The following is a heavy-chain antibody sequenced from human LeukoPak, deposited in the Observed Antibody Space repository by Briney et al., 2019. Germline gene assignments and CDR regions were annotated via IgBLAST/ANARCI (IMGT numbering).Heavy chain of an antibody. CDR2: IYYSGST. D-gene: IGHD4-11*01. J-gene: IGHJ3*02. Sequence: KSSETLSLTCTVSGGSISSSSYYWGWIRQPPGKGLEWIGSIYYSGSTYYNPSLKSRVTISVDTSKNQFSLKLSSVTAADTSVYYCARLIMTTGGSDAFDIWGQGTMVTVSS. CDR1: GGSISSSSYY. V-gene: IGHV4-39*01. CDR3: ARLIMTTGGSDAFDI.